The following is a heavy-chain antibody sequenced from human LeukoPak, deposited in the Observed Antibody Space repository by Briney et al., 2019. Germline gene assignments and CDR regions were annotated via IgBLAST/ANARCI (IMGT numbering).Heavy chain of an antibody. CDR2: INHSGST. J-gene: IGHJ4*02. D-gene: IGHD3-10*01. V-gene: IGHV4-34*01. CDR3: ARDLKSEYYFDY. Sequence: PSETLSLTCAVYGGSFSGYYWSWIRQPPGKGLEWIGEINHSGSTNYNPSLKSRVTISVDTSKNQFSLKLSSVTAPDTAVYFCARDLKSEYYFDYWGQGTLVTVSS. CDR1: GGSFSGYY.